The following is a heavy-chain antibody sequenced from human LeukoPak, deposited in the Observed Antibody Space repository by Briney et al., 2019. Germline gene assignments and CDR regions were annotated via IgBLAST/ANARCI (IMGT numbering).Heavy chain of an antibody. V-gene: IGHV4-59*01. CDR3: ASTRPGYSTLGY. J-gene: IGHJ4*02. CDR1: GDSISPYY. Sequence: PSETLSLTCTVSGDSISPYYWSWIRQPPGGGLEWIGYVFYTGSTNYNPSLKSRVTISVDTSRNQFSLKLTSVTAADTAVYYCASTRPGYSTLGYWGQGTLVTVSS. D-gene: IGHD1-26*01. CDR2: VFYTGST.